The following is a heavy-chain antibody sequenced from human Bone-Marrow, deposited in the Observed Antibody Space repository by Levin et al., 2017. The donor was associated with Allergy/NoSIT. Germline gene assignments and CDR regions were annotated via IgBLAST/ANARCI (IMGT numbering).Heavy chain of an antibody. J-gene: IGHJ2*01. V-gene: IGHV3-21*01. CDR3: ARAERIAVAGTVNWYFDR. D-gene: IGHD6-19*01. CDR1: GFTFSSYS. CDR2: ISSSSSYI. Sequence: PGGSLRLSCAASGFTFSSYSMNWVRQAPGKGLEWVSSISSSSSYIYYADSVKGRFTISRDNAKNSLYLQMNSLRAEDTAVYYCARAERIAVAGTVNWYFDRWGRGTLVTVSS.